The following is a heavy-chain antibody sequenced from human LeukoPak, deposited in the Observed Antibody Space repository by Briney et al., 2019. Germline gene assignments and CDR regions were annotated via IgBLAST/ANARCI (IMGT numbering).Heavy chain of an antibody. CDR3: ARVLMGAYCGGDCYYFDY. D-gene: IGHD2-21*01. Sequence: GASVKVSCKASGYTFTSYDINWVRQATGQGLEWMGWMNPNSGNTGYAQKFQGRVTMTRNTSISTAYMELSSLRSEDTAVDYCARVLMGAYCGGDCYYFDYWGQGTLVTVSS. CDR1: GYTFTSYD. V-gene: IGHV1-8*01. CDR2: MNPNSGNT. J-gene: IGHJ4*02.